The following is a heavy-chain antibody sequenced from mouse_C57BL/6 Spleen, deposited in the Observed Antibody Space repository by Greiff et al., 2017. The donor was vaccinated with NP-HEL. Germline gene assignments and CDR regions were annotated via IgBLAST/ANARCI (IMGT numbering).Heavy chain of an antibody. J-gene: IGHJ2*01. CDR2: IWGDGST. CDR1: GFSLTSYG. CDR3: ARGGRVDYCDY. Sequence: VKLVESGPGLVAPSQSLSITCTVSGFSLTSYGVSWVRQPPGKGLEWLGVIWGDGSTNYHSALISRLSISKDNSKSQVFLKLNSLQTEDTATYYCARGGRVDYCDYWGQGTTLTVSS. V-gene: IGHV2-3*01. D-gene: IGHD1-1*01.